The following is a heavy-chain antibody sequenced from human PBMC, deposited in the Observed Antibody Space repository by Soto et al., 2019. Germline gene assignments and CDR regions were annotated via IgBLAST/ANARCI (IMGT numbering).Heavy chain of an antibody. J-gene: IGHJ4*02. CDR1: GFTFSSYA. V-gene: IGHV3-23*01. CDR3: AKDILVRQQLVLSRSPVTAGYFDY. Sequence: EVQLLESGGGLVQPGGSLRLSCAASGFTFSSYAMSWVRQAPGKGLEWVSAISGSGGSTYYADSVKGRFTISRDNSKNTLYLQMNSLRAEDTAVYYCAKDILVRQQLVLSRSPVTAGYFDYWGQGTLVTVSS. D-gene: IGHD6-13*01. CDR2: ISGSGGST.